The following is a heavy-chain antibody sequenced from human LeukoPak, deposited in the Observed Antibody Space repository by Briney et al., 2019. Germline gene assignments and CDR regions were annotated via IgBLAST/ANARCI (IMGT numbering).Heavy chain of an antibody. CDR2: INPNSGGT. CDR1: GYTFTGYY. J-gene: IGHJ4*02. Sequence: GASVKVSCKASGYTFTGYYMHWVRQAPGQGLEWMGRINPNSGGTNYAQKFQGRVTMTRDTSISTAYMGLSRLRSEDTAVYYCARDSHESMITFGGVIATWGQGTLVTVSS. V-gene: IGHV1-2*06. CDR3: ARDSHESMITFGGVIAT. D-gene: IGHD3-16*02.